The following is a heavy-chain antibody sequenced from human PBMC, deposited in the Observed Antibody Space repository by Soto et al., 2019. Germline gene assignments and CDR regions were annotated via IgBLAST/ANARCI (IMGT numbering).Heavy chain of an antibody. CDR1: GYTFTSYD. CDR3: ARTLYGANVDY. Sequence: QVQLVQSGAEVKKPGASVKVSCKASGYTFTSYDINWVRQAPGQGLEWMGWMNPTSGNTGYAQKFQGSGTMTRNTSISTASMELSSLRSEDTAVCYCARTLYGANVDYWGQGTLVTVSS. V-gene: IGHV1-8*01. D-gene: IGHD4-17*01. J-gene: IGHJ4*02. CDR2: MNPTSGNT.